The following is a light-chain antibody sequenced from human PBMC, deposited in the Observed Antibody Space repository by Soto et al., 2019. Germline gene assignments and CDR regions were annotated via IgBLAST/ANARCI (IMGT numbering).Light chain of an antibody. V-gene: IGLV2-14*01. CDR2: MVS. CDR1: SSDVGNYNY. J-gene: IGLJ1*01. Sequence: QSVLTQRASVSGSPGQSITISCTGTSSDVGNYNYVSWYQQYPGRVPKLLIYMVSNRPSGVSNRFSGSKSGNTASLTISGLQAEDEADYFCTSPTPGSLYVFGNGTKVTVL. CDR3: TSPTPGSLYV.